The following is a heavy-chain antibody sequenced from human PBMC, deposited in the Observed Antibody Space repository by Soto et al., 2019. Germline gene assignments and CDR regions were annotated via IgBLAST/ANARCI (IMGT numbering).Heavy chain of an antibody. CDR2: IYYSGST. CDR1: GGSISSYY. D-gene: IGHD2-21*01. CDR3: ARMTPTVVMAFDY. J-gene: IGHJ4*02. Sequence: SSETLSLTCTVSGGSISSYYWSWIRQPPGKGLEWIGYIYYSGSTNYNPSLKSRVTISVDTSKNQFSLKLSSVTAADTAVYYCARMTPTVVMAFDYWGQGTLVTVSS. V-gene: IGHV4-59*01.